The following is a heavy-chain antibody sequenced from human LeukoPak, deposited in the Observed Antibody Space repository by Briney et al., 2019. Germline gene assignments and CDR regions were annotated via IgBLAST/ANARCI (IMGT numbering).Heavy chain of an antibody. CDR3: ARDSPRYDNWFDP. CDR1: GYTFTGYY. Sequence: GASVKVSCKASGYTFTGYYMHWVRQAPGQGLEWMGIINPSGGSTSYAQKFQGRVTMTRDTSTSTVCMELSSLRSEDTAVYYCARDSPRYDNWFDPWGQGTLVTVSS. CDR2: INPSGGST. D-gene: IGHD3-16*01. V-gene: IGHV1-46*01. J-gene: IGHJ5*02.